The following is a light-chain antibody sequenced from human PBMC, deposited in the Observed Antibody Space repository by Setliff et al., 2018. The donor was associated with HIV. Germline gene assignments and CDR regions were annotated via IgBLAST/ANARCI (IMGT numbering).Light chain of an antibody. CDR1: SSDIGRYNL. V-gene: IGLV2-23*01. Sequence: QSALAQPASVSGSPGQSITISCTGTSSDIGRYNLVSWYQQYPGKAPKLMIYQATKRPSGVSNRFSGSKSGNTASLTISGLQAEDEADYYCCSNTGSSTYVFGSGTKVTVL. CDR2: QAT. J-gene: IGLJ1*01. CDR3: CSNTGSSTYV.